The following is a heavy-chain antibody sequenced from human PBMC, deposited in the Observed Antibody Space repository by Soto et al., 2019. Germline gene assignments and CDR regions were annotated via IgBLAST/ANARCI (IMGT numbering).Heavy chain of an antibody. CDR2: ISAYNGNT. CDR3: ARGIAVAGYYYYYGMDV. J-gene: IGHJ6*02. V-gene: IGHV1-18*01. CDR1: GYTFTNYG. D-gene: IGHD6-19*01. Sequence: ASVKVFCKASGYTFTNYGINWVRQAPGLGLEWMGWISAYNGNTNYAQKLQGRVTMTTDTSTSTAYMELRSLRSDDTAVYYCARGIAVAGYYYYYGMDVWGQGTTVTVSS.